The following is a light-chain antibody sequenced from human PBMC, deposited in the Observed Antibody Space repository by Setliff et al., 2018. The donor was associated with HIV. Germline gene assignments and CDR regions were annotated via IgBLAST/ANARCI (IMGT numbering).Light chain of an antibody. V-gene: IGLV2-14*01. Sequence: QSALTQPASVSGSPGQSITISCTGTSSDVGGYNYVSWYQHHPGKAPKLIIYEVRNRPSGVSHRFSGSKSGNTASLTIPGLQAEDEADYYCSSYAISNTLPFGTGTRSPS. J-gene: IGLJ1*01. CDR3: SSYAISNTLP. CDR1: SSDVGGYNY. CDR2: EVR.